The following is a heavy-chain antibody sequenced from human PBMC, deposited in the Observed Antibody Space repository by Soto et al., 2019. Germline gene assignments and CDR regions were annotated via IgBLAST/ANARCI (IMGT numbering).Heavy chain of an antibody. CDR3: ARGWNYDIEPCGFDP. V-gene: IGHV4-61*01. J-gene: IGHJ5*02. CDR1: GGSVSSGSYY. Sequence: PPETLSLTCTVSGGSVSSGSYYWSWIRQPPGKGLEWIGYIYYSGSTNYNPSLKSRVTISVDTSKNQFSLKLSSVTAADTAVYYCARGWNYDIEPCGFDPWGQGTLVTVSS. CDR2: IYYSGST. D-gene: IGHD1-7*01.